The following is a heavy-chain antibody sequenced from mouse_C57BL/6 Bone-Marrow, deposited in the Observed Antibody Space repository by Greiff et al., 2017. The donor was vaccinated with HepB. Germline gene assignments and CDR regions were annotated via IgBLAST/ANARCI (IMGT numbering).Heavy chain of an antibody. CDR1: GFTFSSYA. D-gene: IGHD1-1*01. Sequence: EVKLMESGGGLVKPGGSLKLSCAASGFTFSSYAMSWVRQTPEKRLEWVATISDGGSYTYYPDNVKGRFTISRDNAKNNLYLQMSHLKSEDTAMYYCARGALYGSSPWFAYWGQGTLVTVSA. V-gene: IGHV5-4*03. J-gene: IGHJ3*01. CDR3: ARGALYGSSPWFAY. CDR2: ISDGGSYT.